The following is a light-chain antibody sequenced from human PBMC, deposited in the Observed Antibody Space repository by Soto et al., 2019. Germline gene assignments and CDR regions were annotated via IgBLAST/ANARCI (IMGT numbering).Light chain of an antibody. Sequence: EIVLTQSPATLSLSPGERATRSCRASQSVSSYLAWYQQKPGQAPRLLIYDASNRATGIPARFSGSGSGTDFTLTINSLEPEDSAVYYCQQRTNWPFFGGGTKVDNK. CDR1: QSVSSY. CDR2: DAS. J-gene: IGKJ4*01. V-gene: IGKV3-11*01. CDR3: QQRTNWPF.